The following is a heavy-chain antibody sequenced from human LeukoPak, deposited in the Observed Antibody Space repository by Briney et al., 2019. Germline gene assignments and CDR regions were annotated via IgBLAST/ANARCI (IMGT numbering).Heavy chain of an antibody. CDR1: GGSISSSSYY. V-gene: IGHV4-39*07. CDR3: ARRRGHEYADYFGKYFQH. Sequence: SETLSLTCTVSGGSISSSSYYWGWIRQPPGKGLEWIGSIYYSGSTYYNPSLKSRVTISVDRSKNQFSLKLSSVTAADTAVYYCARRRGHEYADYFGKYFQHWGQGTLVTVSS. D-gene: IGHD4/OR15-4a*01. J-gene: IGHJ1*01. CDR2: IYYSGST.